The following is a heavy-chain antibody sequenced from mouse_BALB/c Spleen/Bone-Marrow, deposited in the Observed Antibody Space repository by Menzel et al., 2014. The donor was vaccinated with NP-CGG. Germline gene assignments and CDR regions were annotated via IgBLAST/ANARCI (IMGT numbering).Heavy chain of an antibody. CDR1: GYSITSGYY. CDR2: ISYDGSN. CDR3: ARDVGGNYLDY. J-gene: IGHJ2*01. Sequence: DVKLQESGPGLVKPSQSLSLTCSVTGYSITSGYYWNWIRQFPGNKLEWMGYISYDGSNNYNPSLKNRISITRDTSKNQFFLKLNSVTTEDTATYYCARDVGGNYLDYWGQGTTLTVSS. D-gene: IGHD1-1*02. V-gene: IGHV3-6*02.